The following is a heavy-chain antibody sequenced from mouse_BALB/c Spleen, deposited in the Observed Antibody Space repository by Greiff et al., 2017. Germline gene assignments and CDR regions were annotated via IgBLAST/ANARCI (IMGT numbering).Heavy chain of an antibody. Sequence: EVKLQESGPGLVKPSQSLSLTCSVTGYSITSGYYWNWIRQFPGNKLEWMGYISYDGSNNYNPSLKNRISITRDTSKNQFFLKLNSVTTEDTATYYCARAYDWYFDVWGAGTTVTVSS. J-gene: IGHJ1*01. CDR1: GYSITSGYY. CDR2: ISYDGSN. CDR3: ARAYDWYFDV. V-gene: IGHV3-6*02.